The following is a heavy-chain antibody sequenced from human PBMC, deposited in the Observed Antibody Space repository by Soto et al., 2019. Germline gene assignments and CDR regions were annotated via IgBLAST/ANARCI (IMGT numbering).Heavy chain of an antibody. CDR1: GDSISTFY. V-gene: IGHV4-59*01. D-gene: IGHD3-22*01. J-gene: IGHJ4*02. CDR2: VYYTGST. Sequence: SETLSLTCTVSGDSISTFYWGWMRQSPGKELEWIGYVYYTGSTNYNPSLKSRVAISVDRSKNQFSLKLTSANAADTAVYYCARGRTVRNYADDSSDYFYFFDYWGQGTQVTVSS. CDR3: ARGRTVRNYADDSSDYFYFFDY.